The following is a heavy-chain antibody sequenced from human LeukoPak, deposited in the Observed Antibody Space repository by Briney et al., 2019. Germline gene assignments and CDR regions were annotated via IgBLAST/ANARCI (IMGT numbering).Heavy chain of an antibody. Sequence: GGSLRLSCAASGFTLNSYWMSWVRQAPGKGLEWVANINQDGSEKYYVDSVKGRFTISRDNAKNSLYLQMNSLRAEDTAVYYCARDWVRSSCTDWGQGTLVTVSS. D-gene: IGHD6-13*01. CDR2: INQDGSEK. V-gene: IGHV3-7*01. CDR3: ARDWVRSSCTD. CDR1: GFTLNSYW. J-gene: IGHJ4*02.